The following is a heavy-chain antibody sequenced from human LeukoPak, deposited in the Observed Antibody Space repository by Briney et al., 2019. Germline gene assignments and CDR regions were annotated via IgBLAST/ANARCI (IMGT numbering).Heavy chain of an antibody. CDR3: AREDYYGSGNYDF. CDR2: IRTVGDDP. D-gene: IGHD3-10*01. Sequence: GGSLRLSCVASGFQFSSFAMSWVRQAPGRGLQWVSAIRTVGDDPSYAASVRGRFTISRDNSKNTLYLQMDSLRAEDTAVYYCAREDYYGSGNYDFWGQGTLVTVSS. J-gene: IGHJ4*02. CDR1: GFQFSSFA. V-gene: IGHV3-23*01.